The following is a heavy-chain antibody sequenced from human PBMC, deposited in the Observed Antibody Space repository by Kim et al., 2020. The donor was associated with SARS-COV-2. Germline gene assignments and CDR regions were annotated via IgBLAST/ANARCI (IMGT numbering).Heavy chain of an antibody. CDR3: ARDGEYSSSYFIRENWFDP. CDR1: GYTFTSYA. D-gene: IGHD6-13*01. Sequence: ASVKVSCKASGYTFTSYAMNWVRQAPGQGLEWMGWINTNTGNPTYAQGFTGRFVFSLDTSVSTAYLQISSLKAEDTAVYYCARDGEYSSSYFIRENWFDPWGQGTLVTVSS. J-gene: IGHJ5*02. V-gene: IGHV7-4-1*02. CDR2: INTNTGNP.